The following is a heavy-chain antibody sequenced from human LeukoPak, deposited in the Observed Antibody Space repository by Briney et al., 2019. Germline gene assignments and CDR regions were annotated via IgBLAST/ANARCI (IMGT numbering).Heavy chain of an antibody. J-gene: IGHJ4*02. V-gene: IGHV4-59*01. CDR1: GGSISSYY. CDR2: IYYSGST. CDR3: ARWDYDSSSSY. D-gene: IGHD3-22*01. Sequence: SETLSLTCTVSGGSISSYYWSWIRQPPGKGLEWIGYIYYSGSTNYSPSLKSRVTISVDTSKNQFSLKLSSVTAADTAVYYCARWDYDSSSSYWGQGTLVTVSS.